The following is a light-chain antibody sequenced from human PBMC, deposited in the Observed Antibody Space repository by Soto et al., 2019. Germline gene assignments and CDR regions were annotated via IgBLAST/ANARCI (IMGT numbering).Light chain of an antibody. CDR1: SGHSSYA. CDR2: LNSDGSH. CDR3: QTWGTGIQV. V-gene: IGLV4-69*01. J-gene: IGLJ2*01. Sequence: QPVLTQSPSASASLGASAKLTCTLSSGHSSYAIAWHQQQPEKGPRYLMKLNSDGSHSKGDGIPDRFSGSSSGAERYLAISGLQSEDEADYYCQTWGTGIQVFGGGTKVTVL.